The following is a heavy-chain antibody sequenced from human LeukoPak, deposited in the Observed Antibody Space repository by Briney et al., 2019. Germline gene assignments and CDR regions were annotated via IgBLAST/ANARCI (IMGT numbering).Heavy chain of an antibody. CDR1: GFTFNNAW. D-gene: IGHD3-22*01. CDR3: ARDIVVVYYYYMDV. J-gene: IGHJ6*03. Sequence: GGSLRLSCAASGFTFNNAWMSWVRRAPGKGLEWVANIKQDGSEKYYVDSVKGRFTISRDNAKNSLYLQMNSLRAEDTAVYYCARDIVVVYYYYMDVWGKGTTVTVSS. V-gene: IGHV3-7*01. CDR2: IKQDGSEK.